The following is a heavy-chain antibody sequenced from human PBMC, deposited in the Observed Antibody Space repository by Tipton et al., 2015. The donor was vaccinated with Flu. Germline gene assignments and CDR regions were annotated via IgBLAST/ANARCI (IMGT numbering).Heavy chain of an antibody. CDR2: IYYSGST. Sequence: LRLSFTVSGGSISSGGYYWSWIRQHPGKGLEWIGYIYYSGSTYYNPSLKSRVTISVDTSKNQFSLKLSSVTAADTAVYYCARDNNYYYGMDVWGQGTTVTVSS. CDR1: GGSISSGGYY. CDR3: ARDNNYYYGMDV. V-gene: IGHV4-31*02. J-gene: IGHJ6*02.